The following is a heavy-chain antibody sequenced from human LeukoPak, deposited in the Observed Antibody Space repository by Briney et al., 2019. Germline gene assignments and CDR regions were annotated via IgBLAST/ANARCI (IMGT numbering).Heavy chain of an antibody. Sequence: SETLSLTCTVSGGSISSSSYYWGWIRQPPGRGLEWIGSIYYSGSTYYNPSLKSRVTISVDTSKNQFSLKLGSVTAADTAVYYCARDPIVATITADYWGQGTLVTVSS. CDR3: ARDPIVATITADY. CDR1: GGSISSSSYY. V-gene: IGHV4-39*07. CDR2: IYYSGST. J-gene: IGHJ4*02. D-gene: IGHD5-12*01.